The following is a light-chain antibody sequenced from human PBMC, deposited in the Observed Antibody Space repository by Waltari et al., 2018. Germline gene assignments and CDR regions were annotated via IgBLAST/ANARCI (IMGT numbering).Light chain of an antibody. J-gene: IGLJ2*01. V-gene: IGLV9-49*01. CDR3: GADHGSGRNFVVV. CDR2: VGTGGIVG. CDR1: SGYSNYK. Sequence: QPVLTQPPSASASLGASVTLTCTLSSGYSNYKVDWYQQRPGKGPRFVMRVGTGGIVGSKGDGIPVRFSGLGSGLNRYLTIKNIQEEDESDYHCGADHGSGRNFVVVFGGGTKLTVL.